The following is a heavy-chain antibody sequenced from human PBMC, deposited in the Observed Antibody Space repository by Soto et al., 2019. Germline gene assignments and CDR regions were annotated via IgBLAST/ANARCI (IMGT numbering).Heavy chain of an antibody. V-gene: IGHV3-30*18. CDR1: GFTFSTYG. J-gene: IGHJ6*02. D-gene: IGHD1-26*01. CDR3: AKDGSIVGAKGDYYSYYGMDV. Sequence: QVQLVESGGGVVQPGRSLRLSCAASGFTFSTYGMHWVRQAPGKGLEWVAVISYDGNNKYYADSVKGRFTISRDNSKNTLYLQMNSLRVDYTAVYYCAKDGSIVGAKGDYYSYYGMDVWGQGTTVTVSS. CDR2: ISYDGNNK.